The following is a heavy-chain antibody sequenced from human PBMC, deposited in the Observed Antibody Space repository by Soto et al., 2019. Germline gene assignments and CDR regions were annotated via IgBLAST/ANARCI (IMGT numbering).Heavy chain of an antibody. CDR1: GFVYNMYW. CDR3: IRGPRPSSVGTWAF. J-gene: IGHJ4*02. CDR2: INADGTRT. V-gene: IGHV3-74*01. Sequence: PGGSLRLPCAASGFVYNMYWMLWVRQVPGEGPEWVTRINADGTRTDYADSAKGRLTISRDNAKDIFYLHMNALLVDATAAYYCIRGPRPSSVGTWAFWRQRTLVTVSS. D-gene: IGHD2-2*01.